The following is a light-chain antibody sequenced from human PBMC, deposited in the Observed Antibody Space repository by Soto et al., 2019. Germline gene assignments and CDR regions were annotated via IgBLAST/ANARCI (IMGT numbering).Light chain of an antibody. CDR1: QSISDT. CDR2: GAS. Sequence: ILMTQSPDSLYVSHGGRATMSCRASQSISDTLAWYQQKPGQAPRLLIYGASTRAPGFPARFSGSGSGTDFTLTISSLQSEDFAVYYCQQSNNWPWTFGQGTKVDIK. V-gene: IGKV3-15*01. CDR3: QQSNNWPWT. J-gene: IGKJ1*01.